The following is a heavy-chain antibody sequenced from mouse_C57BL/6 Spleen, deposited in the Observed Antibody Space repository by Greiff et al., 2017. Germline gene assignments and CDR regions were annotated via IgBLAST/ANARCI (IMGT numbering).Heavy chain of an antibody. CDR2: INPNNGGT. D-gene: IGHD2-2*01. Sequence: EVQLQQSGPELVQPGASVKISCKASGYTFTDYYMNWVKQSHGKSLEWIGDINPNNGGTSYNQKFKGKATLTVDKSSSTAYMELRSLTSEDSAVYYCASEGLRRFFDYWGQGTTLTVSS. V-gene: IGHV1-26*01. CDR1: GYTFTDYY. J-gene: IGHJ2*01. CDR3: ASEGLRRFFDY.